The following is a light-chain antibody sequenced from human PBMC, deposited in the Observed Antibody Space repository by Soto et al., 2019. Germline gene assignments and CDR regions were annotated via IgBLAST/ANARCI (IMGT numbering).Light chain of an antibody. J-gene: IGKJ2*01. V-gene: IGKV3-15*01. Sequence: EIVMTQSPATLSVSPGERATLSCRASQSVSSNLAWYQQKPGQAPRLLIYGASTRATDIPARFSGSGSGTEFTLTISSLQSEDFAVYYCQQYNNWPLLFGQGTKLEIK. CDR2: GAS. CDR3: QQYNNWPLL. CDR1: QSVSSN.